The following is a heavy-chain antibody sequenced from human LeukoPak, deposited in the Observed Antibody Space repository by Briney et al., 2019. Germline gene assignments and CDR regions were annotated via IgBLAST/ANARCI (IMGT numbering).Heavy chain of an antibody. CDR2: INPNSGGT. CDR3: ASPRLVPLDAFDL. CDR1: GYTFSGYY. V-gene: IGHV1-2*02. D-gene: IGHD6-19*01. Sequence: ASVKVSCKASGYTFSGYYMHWVRQAPGQGLEWMGWINPNSGGTNYAQKSQGRVTMTRDTSISTAYMELSRLRSDDTAVYYCASPRLVPLDAFDLWGQGTMVTVSS. J-gene: IGHJ3*01.